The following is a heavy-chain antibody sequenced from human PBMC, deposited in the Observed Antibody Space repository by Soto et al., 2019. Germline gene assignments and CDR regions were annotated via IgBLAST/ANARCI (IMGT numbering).Heavy chain of an antibody. CDR1: GYTFTSYG. CDR2: ISAYNGNT. CDR3: ARVPLYYYDSSGYLLFDY. J-gene: IGHJ4*02. D-gene: IGHD3-22*01. Sequence: QVQLVQSGAEVKKPGASVKVSCKASGYTFTSYGISWVRQAPGQGLEWMGWISAYNGNTNYAQKLQGRVTMTTDTSTSTAYMELRSLRSDDTAVYYCARVPLYYYDSSGYLLFDYGGQGTLVTVSS. V-gene: IGHV1-18*04.